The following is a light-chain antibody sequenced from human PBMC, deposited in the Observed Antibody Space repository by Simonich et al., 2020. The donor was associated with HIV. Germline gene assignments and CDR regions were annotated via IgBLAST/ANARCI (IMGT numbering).Light chain of an antibody. Sequence: SYELTQPPSVSVSPGQTATITCSGDTLGEKYVCWYQQKPGQTPVLVIYQDYKRPAGIPERFSGSNSGNTASLTISGTQGIDEADYYCQAWDSSTAVFGGGTKLTVL. V-gene: IGLV3-1*01. CDR2: QDY. CDR1: TLGEKY. J-gene: IGLJ3*02. CDR3: QAWDSSTAV.